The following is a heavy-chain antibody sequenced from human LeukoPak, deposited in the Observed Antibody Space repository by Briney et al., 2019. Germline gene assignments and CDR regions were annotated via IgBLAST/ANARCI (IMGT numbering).Heavy chain of an antibody. Sequence: PGGSLRLSCVASGFTFSSYSMNWVRQAPGKGLEWVSSISSSSSHIYYADSVKGRFTISRDNAKNSLYLQMNSLRAEDTAVYCCARAYSSSWYSRALGGRWGMDVWGQGTTVTVSS. J-gene: IGHJ6*02. CDR3: ARAYSSSWYSRALGGRWGMDV. D-gene: IGHD6-13*01. CDR1: GFTFSSYS. V-gene: IGHV3-21*01. CDR2: ISSSSSHI.